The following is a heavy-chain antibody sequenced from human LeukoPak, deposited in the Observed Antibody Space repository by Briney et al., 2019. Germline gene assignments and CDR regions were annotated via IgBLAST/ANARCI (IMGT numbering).Heavy chain of an antibody. J-gene: IGHJ5*02. CDR1: GGSISSSNW. CDR2: ISYSGNT. CDR3: ARVDHYDFWVFP. Sequence: SETLSLTRAVSGGSISSSNWWSWVRQPPGKGLEWIGYISYSGNTYYNPSLKSRVTISVDTSKNQFSLKLNSVTAADTAVYYCARVDHYDFWVFPWGQGTLVTVSS. D-gene: IGHD3-3*01. V-gene: IGHV4-4*02.